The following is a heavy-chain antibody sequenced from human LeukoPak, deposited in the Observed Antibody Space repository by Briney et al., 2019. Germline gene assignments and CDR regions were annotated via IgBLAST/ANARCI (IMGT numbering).Heavy chain of an antibody. D-gene: IGHD3-22*01. J-gene: IGHJ5*02. CDR1: GDSISSGDYY. V-gene: IGHV4-61*02. Sequence: PSETLSLTCTVSGDSISSGDYYWSWIRQPAGKGLEWIGRISSSGSTNYNPSLKSRVTMSVDTSKNQFSLKLSSVTAADTAVYYCARASRYYYDSSGSTVSRGDDWFDPWGQGTLVTVSS. CDR3: ARASRYYYDSSGSTVSRGDDWFDP. CDR2: ISSSGST.